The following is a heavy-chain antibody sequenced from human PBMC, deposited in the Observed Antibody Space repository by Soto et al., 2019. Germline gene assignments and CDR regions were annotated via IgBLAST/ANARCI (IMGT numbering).Heavy chain of an antibody. CDR3: ARMGRVATKRFDY. D-gene: IGHD5-12*01. CDR2: INHSGST. V-gene: IGHV4-34*01. Sequence: PSETLSLTCAVYVGSFSGYYWSWIRQPPGKGLEWIGEINHSGSTNYNPSLKSRVTISVDTSKNQFSLKLSSVTAADTAVYYCARMGRVATKRFDYWGQGTLVTVSS. J-gene: IGHJ4*02. CDR1: VGSFSGYY.